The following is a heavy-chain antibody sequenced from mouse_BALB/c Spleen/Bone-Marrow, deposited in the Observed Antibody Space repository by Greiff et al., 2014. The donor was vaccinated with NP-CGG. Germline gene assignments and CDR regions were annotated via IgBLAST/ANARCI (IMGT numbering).Heavy chain of an antibody. J-gene: IGHJ4*01. V-gene: IGHV3-1*02. CDR3: ARFAGTPYTMDY. D-gene: IGHD4-1*01. Sequence: VQLKESGPDLVKTSQSLSLTCTVTGYSITSYYSWHWIRQFPGKKMEWMGYIHYSGTTVYNPSLKSRISITRDTSNNQFFLQLNSVTTEDTATYYCARFAGTPYTMDYWGRGTSVTVSS. CDR2: IHYSGTT. CDR1: GYSITSYYS.